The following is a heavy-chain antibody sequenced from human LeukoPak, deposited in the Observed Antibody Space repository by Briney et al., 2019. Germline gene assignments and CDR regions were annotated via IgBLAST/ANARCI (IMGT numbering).Heavy chain of an antibody. D-gene: IGHD3-10*01. CDR1: GGSISSSSYY. Sequence: SETLSLTCTVSGGSISSSSYYWGWIRQPPGEGLEWIGSIYYSGSTYYNPSLKSRVTMSVDTSKNQFSLKLSSVTAADTAVYYCAMDGGGPILRGVTDYSGAGRQVTVSS. CDR3: AMDGGGPILRGVTDY. V-gene: IGHV4-39*07. CDR2: IYYSGST. J-gene: IGHJ4*02.